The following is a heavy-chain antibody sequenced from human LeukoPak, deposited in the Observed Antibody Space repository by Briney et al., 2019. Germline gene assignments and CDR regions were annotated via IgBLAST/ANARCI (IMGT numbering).Heavy chain of an antibody. J-gene: IGHJ4*02. CDR2: MYYSGSI. CDR3: ARTRVPGSYSPKGPFDY. V-gene: IGHV4-38-2*02. CDR1: GFNFSAYY. Sequence: GSLRLSCTASGFNFSAYYMSWIRQPPSKGLEWIGSMYYSGSIFYNPSLKSRVTMSINTSKNQFSLKVSSVTAADTAVYYCARTRVPGSYSPKGPFDYWGQGILVTVSS. D-gene: IGHD1-26*01.